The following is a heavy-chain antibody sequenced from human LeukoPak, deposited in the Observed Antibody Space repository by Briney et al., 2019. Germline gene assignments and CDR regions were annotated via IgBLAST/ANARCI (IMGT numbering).Heavy chain of an antibody. D-gene: IGHD2-21*01. V-gene: IGHV1-8*01. Sequence: GASVKVSCKAPGYTFTSYDINWVRQATGQGLEWMGWMNPNSGNTGYAQKFQGRVTMTRNTSISTAYMELSSLRTDDTALYYCARAAWVSTSSKYYFDNWGQGTLVTVSS. CDR3: ARAAWVSTSSKYYFDN. CDR1: GYTFTSYD. CDR2: MNPNSGNT. J-gene: IGHJ4*02.